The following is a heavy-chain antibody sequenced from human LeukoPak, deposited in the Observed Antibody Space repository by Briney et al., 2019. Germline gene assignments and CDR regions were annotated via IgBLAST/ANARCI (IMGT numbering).Heavy chain of an antibody. Sequence: SETLSLTCTVSGGSVSSGTYYWSWIRQPPGKGLEWIGNIYYSGSAYYNPSLKSRVTISVDTSKNQFSLKLSSVTAADTAVYYCASAIVGATSTYYYYCYMDVWGKGTTVSVSS. J-gene: IGHJ6*03. V-gene: IGHV4-39*07. CDR1: GGSVSSGTYY. D-gene: IGHD1-26*01. CDR3: ASAIVGATSTYYYYCYMDV. CDR2: IYYSGSA.